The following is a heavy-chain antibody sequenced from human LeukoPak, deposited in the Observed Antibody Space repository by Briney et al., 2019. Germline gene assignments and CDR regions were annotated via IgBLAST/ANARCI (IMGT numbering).Heavy chain of an antibody. J-gene: IGHJ4*02. V-gene: IGHV3-20*04. CDR2: INWNGGST. D-gene: IGHD6-13*01. CDR1: GFTFDDYG. CDR3: AGSWAAAGLYYFDY. Sequence: GGSLRLSCAASGFTFDDYGMSWVRQAPGKGLEWVSGINWNGGSTGYADSVKGRFTISRDNAKNSLYLQMNSLRAEDTALYYCAGSWAAAGLYYFDYWGQGTLVTVSS.